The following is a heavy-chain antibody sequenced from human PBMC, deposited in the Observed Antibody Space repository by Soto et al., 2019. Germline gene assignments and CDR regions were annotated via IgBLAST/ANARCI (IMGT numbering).Heavy chain of an antibody. Sequence: GGSLRLSCAASGFTFSSYAMHWVRQAPGKGLEWVAVISYDGSNKYYADSVKGRFTISRDNSKNTLYLQMNSLRAEDTAVYYCARDNLGSSGSCDYWGQGTLVTVSS. D-gene: IGHD1-26*01. CDR2: ISYDGSNK. J-gene: IGHJ4*02. CDR3: ARDNLGSSGSCDY. V-gene: IGHV3-30-3*01. CDR1: GFTFSSYA.